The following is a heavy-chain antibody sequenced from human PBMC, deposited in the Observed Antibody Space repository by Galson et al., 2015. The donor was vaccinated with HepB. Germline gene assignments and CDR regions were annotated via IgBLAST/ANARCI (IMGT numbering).Heavy chain of an antibody. D-gene: IGHD3-16*01. CDR1: GDSLNNHY. J-gene: IGHJ3*02. CDR3: ARHPVGVGAFDI. V-gene: IGHV4-59*11. CDR2: VHYMGNT. Sequence: SETLSLTCSVSGDSLNNHYWAWIRQPPGRGLAWIGYVHYMGNTNYNPSLKNRVTMSVDTSKNQFSLRLNSVTAADAAVYYCARHPVGVGAFDIWGQGTVVTVSS.